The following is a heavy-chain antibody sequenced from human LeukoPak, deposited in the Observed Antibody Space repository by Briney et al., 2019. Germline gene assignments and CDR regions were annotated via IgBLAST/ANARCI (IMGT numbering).Heavy chain of an antibody. D-gene: IGHD6-19*01. CDR1: GFTFSSYS. CDR3: ARDLDDSSDWTRGGDY. CDR2: ISSSRSYI. V-gene: IGHV3-21*01. Sequence: GGSLRLSCAASGFTFSSYSMTWVRQAPGKGLEWVSSISSSRSYINYADSVKGRFTISRDNAKNSLFLQMNSLRAEDTAFYYCARDLDDSSDWTRGGDYWGQGTLVTVSS. J-gene: IGHJ4*02.